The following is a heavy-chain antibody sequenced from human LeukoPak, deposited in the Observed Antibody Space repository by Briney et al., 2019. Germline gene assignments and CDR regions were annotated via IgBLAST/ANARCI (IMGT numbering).Heavy chain of an antibody. Sequence: GRSLRLSCAASGFTFSSYYMNWVRQAPGKGLEWVSSMSNSGTFIYTADSLKGRFTISRDNAKNSLYLQMNSLRAEDTAVYYCARAPAYCTGGNCYLFYFDFWGQGTLVTVSS. V-gene: IGHV3-21*01. D-gene: IGHD2-15*01. J-gene: IGHJ4*02. CDR1: GFTFSSYY. CDR3: ARAPAYCTGGNCYLFYFDF. CDR2: MSNSGTFI.